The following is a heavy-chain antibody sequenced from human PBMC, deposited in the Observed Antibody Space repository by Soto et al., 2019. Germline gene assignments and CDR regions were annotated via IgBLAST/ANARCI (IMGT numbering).Heavy chain of an antibody. J-gene: IGHJ4*02. V-gene: IGHV3-21*01. CDR1: GFTFSSYS. CDR2: ISSSSSYI. Sequence: GGALRLSCAASGFTFSSYSMNWVRQAPGKGLEWVSSISSSSSYIYYADSVKGRFTISRDNAKNSLYLQMNSLRAEDTAVYYCARSMALYCSGGSCYSDYWGQGTLVPVSS. CDR3: ARSMALYCSGGSCYSDY. D-gene: IGHD2-15*01.